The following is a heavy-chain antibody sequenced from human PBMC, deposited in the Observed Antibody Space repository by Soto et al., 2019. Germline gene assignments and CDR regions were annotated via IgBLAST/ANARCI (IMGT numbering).Heavy chain of an antibody. V-gene: IGHV4-31*03. CDR3: ARQGAPPTHIVVVPAAMPIDY. Sequence: SETLCFTYPVAGGAVSSGSSSCSWIRQPPGKGLEWIGYIYYSGSTYYNPSLKSRVTISVDASKNQFSLKLSSVTAADTAVYNCARQGAPPTHIVVVPAAMPIDYWGQGTLVTVSS. D-gene: IGHD2-2*01. J-gene: IGHJ4*02. CDR1: GGAVSSGSSS. CDR2: IYYSGST.